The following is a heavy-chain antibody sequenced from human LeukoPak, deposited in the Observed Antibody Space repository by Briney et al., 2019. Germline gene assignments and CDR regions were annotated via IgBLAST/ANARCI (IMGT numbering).Heavy chain of an antibody. Sequence: PSETLSLTCAVYGGSFSGYYWSWIRQPPGKGLEWIGEINHSGSTIYNPSLKSRVTISVDTSKNQFSLKLSSVTAADTAVYYCARSYDFWRKYNNWFDPWGQGTLVTVSS. J-gene: IGHJ5*02. CDR1: GGSFSGYY. CDR2: INHSGST. CDR3: ARSYDFWRKYNNWFDP. D-gene: IGHD3-3*01. V-gene: IGHV4-34*01.